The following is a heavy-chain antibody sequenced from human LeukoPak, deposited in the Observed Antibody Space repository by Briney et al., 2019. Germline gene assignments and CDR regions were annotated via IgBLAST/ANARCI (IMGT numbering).Heavy chain of an antibody. D-gene: IGHD2-8*01. CDR2: VSPKSGGT. CDR3: ARDPGVTNWFDP. Sequence: ASVKVFCKASGYTFTGHSIHWVRQAPGQGLEWMGWVSPKSGGTKYAQKFQGRVTMTRDTSISTVYMELTSLRSDDTAVYYCARDPGVTNWFDPWGQGTLGTVSS. V-gene: IGHV1-2*02. CDR1: GYTFTGHS. J-gene: IGHJ5*02.